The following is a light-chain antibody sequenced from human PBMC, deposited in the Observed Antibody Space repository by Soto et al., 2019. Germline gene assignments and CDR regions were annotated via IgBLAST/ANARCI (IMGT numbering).Light chain of an antibody. Sequence: QSALTQPPSVSGSLRQSVSISCTGTSSDVGAYNYVSWYQQHPGEAPKLMIYDVSRRPSGVPDRFSGSKSGNTASLTISGLQAEDEADYYCCSLAGSYTVIFGGGTKLTVL. CDR2: DVS. J-gene: IGLJ2*01. V-gene: IGLV2-11*01. CDR1: SSDVGAYNY. CDR3: CSLAGSYTVI.